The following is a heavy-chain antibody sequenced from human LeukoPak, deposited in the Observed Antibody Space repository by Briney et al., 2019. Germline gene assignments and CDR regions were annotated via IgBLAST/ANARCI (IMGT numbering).Heavy chain of an antibody. V-gene: IGHV3-13*04. CDR1: GFTLGSHD. Sequence: GGSLRLSCTASGFTLGSHDMHWVRQTTGEGLEWVAAIASGFQTFYAGSVKGRFTVSREDAKNSLYLQMNSLRAGGTAVYYCVREARGYHYTYFDYWGQGTLVTVSS. J-gene: IGHJ4*02. D-gene: IGHD5-18*01. CDR3: VREARGYHYTYFDY. CDR2: IASGFQT.